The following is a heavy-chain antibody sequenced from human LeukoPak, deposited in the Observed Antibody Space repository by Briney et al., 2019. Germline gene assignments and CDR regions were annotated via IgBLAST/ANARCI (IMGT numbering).Heavy chain of an antibody. CDR1: GYTVTSYA. CDR3: ARASWLVYLIRGDPTPFDY. CDR2: INTNTGNP. D-gene: IGHD6-19*01. J-gene: IGHJ4*02. V-gene: IGHV7-4-1*02. Sequence: ASVKVSCKASGYTVTSYAMNWVRQAPGQGLEWMGWINTNTGNPTYAQGFTGRFVFSLDTSDGTAYLQISSLKAEDTAVYYCARASWLVYLIRGDPTPFDYWDQGTLVTVSS.